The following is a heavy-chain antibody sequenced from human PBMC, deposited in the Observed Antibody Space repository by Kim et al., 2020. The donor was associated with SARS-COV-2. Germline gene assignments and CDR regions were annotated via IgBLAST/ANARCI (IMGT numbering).Heavy chain of an antibody. CDR3: ARLPCTGGSCNYWYFDL. CDR1: GGSISSDSHF. J-gene: IGHJ2*01. Sequence: SETLSLTCTVSGGSISSDSHFWGWIRQSPGQGLEWFGSIYYSGSTYYNPFLKSRLTISIDTSTNQFSLKVSSVTAADTAVYYCARLPCTGGSCNYWYFDLWGRGTLVTVSS. CDR2: IYYSGST. V-gene: IGHV4-39*01. D-gene: IGHD2-15*01.